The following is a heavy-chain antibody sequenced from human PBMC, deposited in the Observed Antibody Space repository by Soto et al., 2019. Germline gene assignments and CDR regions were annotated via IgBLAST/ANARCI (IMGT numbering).Heavy chain of an antibody. CDR3: ASEGIAAAVLGY. V-gene: IGHV4-4*07. CDR2: VYRGTS. J-gene: IGHJ4*02. Sequence: SATLSLTCGLSGESISSYPWSSIRQPAGKGLEWLGRVYRGTSNYNPSLKSRLIMSLDTSKNQFSLNLRSVTAADTAVYYCASEGIAAAVLGYWGQGTLVTVSS. CDR1: GESISSYP. D-gene: IGHD6-13*01.